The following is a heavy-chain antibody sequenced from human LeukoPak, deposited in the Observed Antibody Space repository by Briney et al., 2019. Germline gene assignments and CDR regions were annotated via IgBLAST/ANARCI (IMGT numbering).Heavy chain of an antibody. CDR1: GFPFDDYA. D-gene: IGHD6-13*01. CDR2: ISWNSGSI. CDR3: AKDIRQRQLGFDY. J-gene: IGHJ4*02. V-gene: IGHV3-9*01. Sequence: PGGSLRLSCAASGFPFDDYAMHWVRQAPGKGLEWVSGISWNSGSIGYADSVKGRFTISRDNAKNSLYLQMNSLRAEDTALYYCAKDIRQRQLGFDYWGQGTLVTVSS.